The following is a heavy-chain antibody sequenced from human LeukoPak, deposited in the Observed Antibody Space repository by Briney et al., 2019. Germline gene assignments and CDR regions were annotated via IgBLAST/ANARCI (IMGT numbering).Heavy chain of an antibody. CDR2: INHSGST. J-gene: IGHJ6*02. V-gene: IGHV4-34*01. CDR1: GGSFSGYY. CDR3: ASLYSSGWPYYYGMDV. Sequence: PSETLSLTCAVYGGSFSGYYWSWIRQPPGKGLEWIGEINHSGSTNYNPSLKSRVTISVDTSKNQFSLKLSSVTAADTAVYYCASLYSSGWPYYYGMDVWGQGTTVTVSS. D-gene: IGHD6-19*01.